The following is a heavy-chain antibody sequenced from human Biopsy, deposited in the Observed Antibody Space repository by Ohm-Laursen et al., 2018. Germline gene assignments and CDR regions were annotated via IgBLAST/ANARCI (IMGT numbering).Heavy chain of an antibody. J-gene: IGHJ4*02. Sequence: SLRLSCAASGFSVSSYDMNWVRQAPGKGLEWISYISETSSHIYDADSVRGRFTVARDIAKNSLYLQLNNLRVEDTAVYYCARDGEAKYCKHGVCPSDFWGQGTLVTVSS. V-gene: IGHV3-21*01. CDR2: ISETSSHI. CDR1: GFSVSSYD. CDR3: ARDGEAKYCKHGVCPSDF. D-gene: IGHD2-8*01.